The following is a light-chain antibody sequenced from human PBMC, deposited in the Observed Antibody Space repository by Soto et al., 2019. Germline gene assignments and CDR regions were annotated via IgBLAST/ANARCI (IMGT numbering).Light chain of an antibody. J-gene: IGKJ1*01. Sequence: PGERATLSCRASQSLRSGDLACYQQIPGQAPGLLIYGASSRATGIPDGFSGSGSGTDFNLTVSRLAPEDFAVYYCHQYATSPRTFDQGTKVEIK. CDR3: HQYATSPRT. V-gene: IGKV3-20*01. CDR2: GAS. CDR1: QSLRSGD.